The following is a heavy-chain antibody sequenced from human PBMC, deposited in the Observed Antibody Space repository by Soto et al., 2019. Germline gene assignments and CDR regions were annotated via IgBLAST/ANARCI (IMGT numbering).Heavy chain of an antibody. CDR1: GFTFSDYY. CDR2: ITAGGTTA. Sequence: QAQLEESGGGLVKPGGSLRLSCEASGFTFSDYYMAWVRKAPGKGLEWIAYITAGGTTANYADSVTGRFSIARNNADKSLSLQMHSVRVEDTAMYYCVRDRKVGGATRSEYHFDSWGPGTLVNVSS. CDR3: VRDRKVGGATRSEYHFDS. V-gene: IGHV3-11*04. J-gene: IGHJ5*01. D-gene: IGHD1-26*01.